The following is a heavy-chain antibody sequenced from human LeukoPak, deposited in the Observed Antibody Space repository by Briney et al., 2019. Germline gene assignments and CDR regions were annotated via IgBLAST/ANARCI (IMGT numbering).Heavy chain of an antibody. D-gene: IGHD6-19*01. CDR1: GFTFSSYW. V-gene: IGHV3-74*01. CDR2: INSDGSST. J-gene: IGHJ4*02. CDR3: ARVIGYSSGWYGFSY. Sequence: GGSLRLSCAASGFTFSSYWMHWVRQAPGKGLVWVSRINSDGSSTSYADSVKGRFTISRDNAKNTLYLQMNSLRAEDTAVYYGARVIGYSSGWYGFSYWGQGTLVTVSS.